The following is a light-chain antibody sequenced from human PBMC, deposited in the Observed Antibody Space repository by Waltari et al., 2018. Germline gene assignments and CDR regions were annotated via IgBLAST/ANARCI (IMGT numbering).Light chain of an antibody. V-gene: IGKV4-1*01. J-gene: IGKJ2*01. CDR2: WAS. CDR3: QQYYSTPT. Sequence: DIVMTQSPDSLAGSLGERATINCQSSQSVLYSSNNKNYLAWYQQKPGQPPKLLIYWASTRESGVPDRFSGSGSGTDFTLTISSLQAEDVAVYYCQQYYSTPTFGQGTKLEIK. CDR1: QSVLYSSNNKNY.